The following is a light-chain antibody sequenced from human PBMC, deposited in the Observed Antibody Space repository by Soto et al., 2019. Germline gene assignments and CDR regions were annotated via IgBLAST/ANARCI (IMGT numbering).Light chain of an antibody. Sequence: EIVMTQSPATLSVSPGERVTFSCRASQSVTTNLAWYQHKPGQAPRLLISGASTGATGIPARFSGSGSGTEFTLTINSLQSEDFAVYYCQQYDAWPPGTFGGGTTVEI. V-gene: IGKV3-15*01. CDR1: QSVTTN. J-gene: IGKJ4*01. CDR3: QQYDAWPPGT. CDR2: GAS.